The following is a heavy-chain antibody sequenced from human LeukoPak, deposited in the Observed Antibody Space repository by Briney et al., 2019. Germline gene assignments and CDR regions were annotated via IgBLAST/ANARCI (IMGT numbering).Heavy chain of an antibody. CDR3: AREPLYNNGWQRHFDS. Sequence: GGSLRLSCAASGFTFSSYWMHWVRQAPGKGLVWVSRINSDGSSTSYADSVKGRFTISRDNSKNTLYLQMNSLRAEDTAVYYCAREPLYNNGWQRHFDSWGQGTLVTVSS. D-gene: IGHD6-19*01. CDR1: GFTFSSYW. CDR2: INSDGSST. J-gene: IGHJ4*02. V-gene: IGHV3-74*01.